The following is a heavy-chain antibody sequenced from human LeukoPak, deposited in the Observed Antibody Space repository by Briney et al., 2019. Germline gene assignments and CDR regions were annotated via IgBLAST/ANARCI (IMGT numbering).Heavy chain of an antibody. J-gene: IGHJ4*02. D-gene: IGHD1-26*01. Sequence: SETLSLTCTVSGGSTSGSSYYWAWIRQPPGKGLEWIGSIYYSGSTYDNPSLKSRVTISVDKSKNQFSLKLSSVTAADTSVYYCARVGGSYQDGTFDYWGQGTLDTVSS. CDR3: ARVGGSYQDGTFDY. CDR1: GGSTSGSSYY. CDR2: IYYSGST. V-gene: IGHV4-39*07.